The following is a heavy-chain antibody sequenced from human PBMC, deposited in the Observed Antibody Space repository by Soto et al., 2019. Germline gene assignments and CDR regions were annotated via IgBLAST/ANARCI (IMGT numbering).Heavy chain of an antibody. Sequence: GASVKVSCKASGYTFTSYGISWVRQAPGQGLEWMGWISAYNGNTNYAQKLQGRVTMTTDTSTSTAYMELRSLRSDDTAVYYCARDTYYYDSSGHSLVHYYYGMDVWGQGTTVTVSS. CDR2: ISAYNGNT. D-gene: IGHD3-22*01. CDR1: GYTFTSYG. J-gene: IGHJ6*02. CDR3: ARDTYYYDSSGHSLVHYYYGMDV. V-gene: IGHV1-18*01.